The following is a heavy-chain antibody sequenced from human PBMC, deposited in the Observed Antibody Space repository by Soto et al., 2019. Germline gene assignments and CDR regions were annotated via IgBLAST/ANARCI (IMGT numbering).Heavy chain of an antibody. CDR2: ISDDGARI. D-gene: IGHD2-2*01. CDR3: IRGPRPSSIGTGAV. Sequence: GGSLRLSCVASGFVFEVYWMHWVRQVPGKGLEWVSRISDDGARIDYADSVRGRFTISRDNAKNALYLQMNALRGEDTAVYFCIRGPRPSSIGTGAVWGRGVLVTVSS. V-gene: IGHV3-74*01. CDR1: GFVFEVYW. J-gene: IGHJ4*02.